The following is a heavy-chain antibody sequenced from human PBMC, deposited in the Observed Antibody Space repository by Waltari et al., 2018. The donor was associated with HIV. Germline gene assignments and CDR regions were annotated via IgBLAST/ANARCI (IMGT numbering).Heavy chain of an antibody. V-gene: IGHV1-2*06. J-gene: IGHJ5*02. CDR1: GYTFTDYH. Sequence: QVQLVQSGAEVKKPGASVKVSCKASGYTFTDYHMHWLRQAPGQGLEWMGRINPNSGGTNYAQKFQGRITVTRDTSISTAYMELNRLRSDDTAVYYCARGFCSSTNCYSSWFDPWGQGTLVTVSS. CDR3: ARGFCSSTNCYSSWFDP. D-gene: IGHD2-2*01. CDR2: INPNSGGT.